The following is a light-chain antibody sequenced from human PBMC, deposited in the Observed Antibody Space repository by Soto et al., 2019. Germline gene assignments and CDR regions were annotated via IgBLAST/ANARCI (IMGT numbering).Light chain of an antibody. V-gene: IGKV1-39*01. CDR1: QTISSF. CDR2: AAS. CDR3: QQTYSAQYT. J-gene: IGKJ2*01. Sequence: DIQMTQSPSSLSASVGDRVTLTCRASQTISSFLNWYQHKPGKAPKLLIFAASFLQGGVPSRFSGSGSGTDFTLTITSLQPEDFATYYCQQTYSAQYTFGQGTKLEIK.